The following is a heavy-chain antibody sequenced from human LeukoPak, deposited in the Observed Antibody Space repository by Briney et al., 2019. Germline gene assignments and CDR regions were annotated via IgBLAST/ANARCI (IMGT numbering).Heavy chain of an antibody. CDR2: INPNSGGT. CDR1: GYTFTGYY. CDR3: ARRGIVGATTARPTTGNDAFDI. J-gene: IGHJ3*02. D-gene: IGHD1-26*01. V-gene: IGHV1-2*02. Sequence: ASVKVSCKASGYTFTGYYMHWVRQAPGQGLEWMGWINPNSGGTNYAQKFQGRVTMTRDTSISTAYMELSRLRSDDTAVYYCARRGIVGATTARPTTGNDAFDIWGQGTMVTVSS.